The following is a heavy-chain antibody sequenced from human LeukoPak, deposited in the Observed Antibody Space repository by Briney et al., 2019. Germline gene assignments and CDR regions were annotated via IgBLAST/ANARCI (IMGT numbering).Heavy chain of an antibody. V-gene: IGHV3-7*03. J-gene: IGHJ3*02. CDR3: ATTRIYSSGWYQGAFDI. Sequence: GGSLRFSCAASGFTFSNSWMSWVRQAPGKGLEWVANIKQDGSEKYYVDSVKGRFTISRDNAKNSLYLQMNSLRAEDTALYYCATTRIYSSGWYQGAFDIWGQGTMVTVSS. D-gene: IGHD6-19*01. CDR1: GFTFSNSW. CDR2: IKQDGSEK.